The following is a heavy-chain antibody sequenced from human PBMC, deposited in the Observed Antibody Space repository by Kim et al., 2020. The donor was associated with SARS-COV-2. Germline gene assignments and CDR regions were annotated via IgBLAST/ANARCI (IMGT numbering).Heavy chain of an antibody. CDR1: GFTFSNAW. CDR3: TTLISAAGRGY. CDR2: IKTKTDGETT. V-gene: IGHV3-15*01. Sequence: GGSLRLSCAASGFTFSNAWMSWVRQAPGKGLEWVGRIKTKTDGETTDYAAPVKGRFTISRDDSKTTLYLQMDSLKIEDTAVYYCTTLISAAGRGYWGQGTLVTVSS. J-gene: IGHJ4*02. D-gene: IGHD6-13*01.